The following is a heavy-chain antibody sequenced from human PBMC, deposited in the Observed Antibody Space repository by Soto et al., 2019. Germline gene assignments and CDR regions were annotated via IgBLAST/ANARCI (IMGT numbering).Heavy chain of an antibody. V-gene: IGHV3-21*01. J-gene: IGHJ6*01. CDR2: ISDTSTYI. CDR1: GFSFSSSH. CDR3: ARGNTKYGGGMDV. Sequence: EVQLVEAGGDLVKPGGSLRLSCAASGFSFSSSHMHWVRQAPGKGLEWVSYISDTSTYIHYADSVKGRFTVSRDNGKSSLYLQMNSLIAEDTAMYYCARGNTKYGGGMDVW. D-gene: IGHD1-1*01.